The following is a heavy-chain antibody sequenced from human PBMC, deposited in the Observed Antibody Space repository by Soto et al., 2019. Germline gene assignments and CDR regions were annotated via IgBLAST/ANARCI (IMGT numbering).Heavy chain of an antibody. CDR1: GFSLRDSA. CDR3: VKDILAGGADV. V-gene: IGHV3-9*01. J-gene: IGHJ6*02. D-gene: IGHD3-10*01. Sequence: EVQLVESGGGLVQPGRSLRLSCATSGFSLRDSAMHWVRQVAGGGLEWVAGIYASGAVGYLDSVRGRFTMSRDVAKNSLYLQMDRLRSEYTALYYCVKDILAGGADVWGQGTTVIVSS. CDR2: IYASGAV.